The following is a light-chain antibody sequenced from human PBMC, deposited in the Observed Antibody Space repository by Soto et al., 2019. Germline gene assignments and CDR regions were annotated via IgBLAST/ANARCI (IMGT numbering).Light chain of an antibody. CDR2: VAS. CDR3: QQYNNWPPWT. Sequence: ETVMTQSPATLSVSPGERATLSCRASQSVSSNLAWYQQKPCQAPRLLIYVASTRATGLPARFSGSGSGTELTLTISSLQSADFAVYYCQQYNNWPPWTFGQGTKVDIK. CDR1: QSVSSN. V-gene: IGKV3D-15*01. J-gene: IGKJ1*01.